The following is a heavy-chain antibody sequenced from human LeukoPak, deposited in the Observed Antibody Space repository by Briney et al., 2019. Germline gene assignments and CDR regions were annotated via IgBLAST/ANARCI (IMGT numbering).Heavy chain of an antibody. Sequence: GGSLRLSCTASGFTLSHYGMHWVRQAPGKGLKLVALILSDGRKTSYADSVKGRFTISRDISRNTLYLQMNSLRAEDTALYYCARDADTSAFYWYFDLWGRGTLVTVSS. D-gene: IGHD3-22*01. CDR1: GFTLSHYG. CDR2: ILSDGRKT. J-gene: IGHJ2*01. CDR3: ARDADTSAFYWYFDL. V-gene: IGHV3-33*01.